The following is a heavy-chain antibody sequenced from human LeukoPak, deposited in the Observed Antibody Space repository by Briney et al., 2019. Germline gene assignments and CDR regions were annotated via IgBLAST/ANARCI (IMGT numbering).Heavy chain of an antibody. V-gene: IGHV3-11*01. CDR2: ISSSGSTI. Sequence: GGSLRLSCAPSGFTFSDYYASWIRQVPGKGLEWVSYISSSGSTIYYADSVKGRFTISRDNAKNSLYLQMNSLRAEDTAVYYCARSAYYYYYMDVWGKGTTVTVSS. CDR3: ARSAYYYYYMDV. J-gene: IGHJ6*03. D-gene: IGHD2-2*01. CDR1: GFTFSDYY.